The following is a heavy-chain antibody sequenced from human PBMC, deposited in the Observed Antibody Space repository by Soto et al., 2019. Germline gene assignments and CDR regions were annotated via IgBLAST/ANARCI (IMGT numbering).Heavy chain of an antibody. CDR3: ARVPRRNYYGSGSLSPKIDY. J-gene: IGHJ4*02. D-gene: IGHD3-10*01. Sequence: PSETLSLTCAVYGGSFSGYYWSWIRQPPGKGLEWIGEINHSGSTNYNPSLKSRVTISVDTSKNQFSLKLSSVTAADTAVYYCARVPRRNYYGSGSLSPKIDYWGQGTLVTVSS. CDR1: GGSFSGYY. CDR2: INHSGST. V-gene: IGHV4-34*01.